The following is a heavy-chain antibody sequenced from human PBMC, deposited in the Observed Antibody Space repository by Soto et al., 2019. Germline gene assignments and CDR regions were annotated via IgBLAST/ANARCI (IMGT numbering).Heavy chain of an antibody. CDR1: GFTFSSYA. Sequence: GGSLRLSCAASGFTFSSYAMHWVRQAPGKGLECVAVISYEGSNKYYADSVKGRFTISRDNSKNTLYLQMNSLRAEDTAVYYCARPTRVVGATSWFDPWGQGTLVTVSS. J-gene: IGHJ5*02. V-gene: IGHV3-30-3*01. CDR2: ISYEGSNK. CDR3: ARPTRVVGATSWFDP. D-gene: IGHD1-26*01.